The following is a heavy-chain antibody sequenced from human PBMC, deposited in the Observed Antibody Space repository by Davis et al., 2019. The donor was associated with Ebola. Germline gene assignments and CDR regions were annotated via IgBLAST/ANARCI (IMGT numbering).Heavy chain of an antibody. J-gene: IGHJ4*02. D-gene: IGHD3-10*01. CDR1: GFTFSSYE. Sequence: GESLKISCAASGFTFSSYEMNWVRQAPGKGLEWFSYISSSSSTIYYADSVKDRFTISRDNAKNSLYLQMNSLRDEDTAVYYCTRGRYGSGSYPFYFDYWGQGTLATVSS. CDR2: ISSSSSTI. CDR3: TRGRYGSGSYPFYFDY. V-gene: IGHV3-48*02.